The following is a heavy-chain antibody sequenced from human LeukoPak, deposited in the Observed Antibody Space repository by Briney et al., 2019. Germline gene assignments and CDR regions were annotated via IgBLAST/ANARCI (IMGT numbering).Heavy chain of an antibody. CDR3: ARGVGDTSFDY. J-gene: IGHJ4*02. CDR2: IYNGGST. V-gene: IGHV3-53*01. Sequence: GGSLRLSCAASGXTVSSNYMSWVRQAPGKGLEWLSVIYNGGSTYYADSVKGRFTISRDNSKNTLYLQMNSLRAEDTAVYYCARGVGDTSFDYWGQGTLVTVSS. CDR1: GXTVSSNY. D-gene: IGHD2-21*02.